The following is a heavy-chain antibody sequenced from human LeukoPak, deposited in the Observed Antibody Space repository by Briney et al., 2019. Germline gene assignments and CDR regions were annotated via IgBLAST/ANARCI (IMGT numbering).Heavy chain of an antibody. CDR3: AREITGYCSSTSCYTGGRMDV. D-gene: IGHD2-2*02. Sequence: SETLSLTCAVYGGSFSGYYWSWIRQPPGKGLEWIGYIYYSGSTYYNPSLKSRVTISVDTSKNQFSLKLSSVTAADTAVYYCAREITGYCSSTSCYTGGRMDVWGQGTTVTVSS. CDR2: IYYSGST. J-gene: IGHJ6*02. V-gene: IGHV4-34*09. CDR1: GGSFSGYY.